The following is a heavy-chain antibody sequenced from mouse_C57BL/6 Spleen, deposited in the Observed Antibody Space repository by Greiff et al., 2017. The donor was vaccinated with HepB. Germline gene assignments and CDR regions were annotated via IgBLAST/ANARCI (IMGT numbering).Heavy chain of an antibody. D-gene: IGHD1-1*01. J-gene: IGHJ2*01. CDR3: ARCGGSPYFDY. CDR1: GYSFSSYW. V-gene: IGHV1-80*01. CDR2: IYPGDGDT. Sequence: QVQLQQSGAELVKPGASVKISCKASGYSFSSYWMNWVKQRPGKGLEWIGQIYPGDGDTNYNGKFKGKATLTADKSSSTAYMQLSSLTSEDSAVYFCARCGGSPYFDYWGQGTTLTVSS.